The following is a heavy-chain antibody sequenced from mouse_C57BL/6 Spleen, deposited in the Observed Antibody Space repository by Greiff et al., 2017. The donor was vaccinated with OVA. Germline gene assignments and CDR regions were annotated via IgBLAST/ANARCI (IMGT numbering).Heavy chain of an antibody. J-gene: IGHJ3*01. D-gene: IGHD2-2*01. CDR3: AREDGYDEFAY. V-gene: IGHV3-6*01. Sequence: DVQLQESGPGLVKPSQSLSLTCSVTGYSITSGYYWNWIRQFPGNKLEWMGYISYDGSNNYNPSLKNRISITRDTSKNQFFLKLNSVTTEDTATDYCAREDGYDEFAYWGQGTLVTVSA. CDR1: GYSITSGYY. CDR2: ISYDGSN.